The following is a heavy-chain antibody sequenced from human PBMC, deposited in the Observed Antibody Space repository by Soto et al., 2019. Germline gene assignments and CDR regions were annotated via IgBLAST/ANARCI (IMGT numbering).Heavy chain of an antibody. CDR2: ISSRTSYV. D-gene: IGHD2-2*01. V-gene: IGHV3-21*01. Sequence: EVQLVESGGGLVKPGVSLRLSCAASGFTVSRDGMNWHRQAPGTGLEWVSSISSRTSYVYYADSVKGRFSVSRDNAKKILYLEMYALRTEDTAVYYLASGPTEGRVGTWFQSWGQGTLVTVAS. CDR3: ASGPTEGRVGTWFQS. J-gene: IGHJ5*01. CDR1: GFTVSRDG.